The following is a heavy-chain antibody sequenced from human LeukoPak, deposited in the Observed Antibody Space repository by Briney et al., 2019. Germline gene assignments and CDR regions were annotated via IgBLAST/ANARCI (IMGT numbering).Heavy chain of an antibody. J-gene: IGHJ4*02. D-gene: IGHD2-21*02. V-gene: IGHV3-7*01. Sequence: GGSLILSCVASRFTFSNYWMSWVRQAPGKGLEWVANINQDGSKKRYADSMKGRFTISRDNAKESLYLQLNSLRAEDTAVYYCAKWGPYCVGDYCPALDSWGPGTLVTVSS. CDR1: RFTFSNYW. CDR2: INQDGSKK. CDR3: AKWGPYCVGDYCPALDS.